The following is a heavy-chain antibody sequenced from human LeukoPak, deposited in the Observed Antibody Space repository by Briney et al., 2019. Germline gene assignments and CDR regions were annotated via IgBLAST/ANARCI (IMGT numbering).Heavy chain of an antibody. V-gene: IGHV4-59*12. CDR3: ARPLNPYTRGPLDY. J-gene: IGHJ4*02. CDR1: GGSISSYY. CDR2: ISYTGNA. D-gene: IGHD2-15*01. Sequence: SETLSLTCTVSGGSISSYYWSWIRQPPGKGLEWIGYISYTGNANYNPSLRSRVTISVGASKNQFSLKLSSVTAADTAVYYCARPLNPYTRGPLDYWGQGTLVTVSS.